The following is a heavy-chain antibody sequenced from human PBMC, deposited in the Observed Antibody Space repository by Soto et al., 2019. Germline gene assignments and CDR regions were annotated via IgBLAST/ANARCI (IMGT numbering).Heavy chain of an antibody. D-gene: IGHD4-17*01. V-gene: IGHV4-30-4*01. Sequence: PSETLSLTCTVSGGSISSGDYYWSWIRQPPGKGLEWIGYIYYSGSTYYNPSLKSRVTISVDTSKNQFSLKLSSVTAADTAVYYCARVGGHDYGDYTFDDWGQGTLVTVAS. CDR3: ARVGGHDYGDYTFDD. J-gene: IGHJ4*02. CDR2: IYYSGST. CDR1: GGSISSGDYY.